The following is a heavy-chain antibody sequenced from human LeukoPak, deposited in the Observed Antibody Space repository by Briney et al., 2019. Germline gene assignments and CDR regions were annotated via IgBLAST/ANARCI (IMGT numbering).Heavy chain of an antibody. J-gene: IGHJ4*02. D-gene: IGHD1-7*01. CDR3: AKVEARPGTTSTDY. V-gene: IGHV3-23*01. CDR1: GFTFSSYA. Sequence: QAGGSLRLSCTASGFTFSSYAMSWVRQAPGKGLEWVSAISGSGVSTYFAGSVKGRFTISRDNSKNTLYLQMNSLRAEDTAVYYCAKVEARPGTTSTDYWGQGTLVTVSS. CDR2: ISGSGVST.